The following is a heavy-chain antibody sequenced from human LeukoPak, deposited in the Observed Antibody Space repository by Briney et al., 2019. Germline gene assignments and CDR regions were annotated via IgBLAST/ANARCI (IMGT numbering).Heavy chain of an antibody. V-gene: IGHV3-7*01. CDR2: IKQDGSEK. Sequence: GGSLRLSCAASGFTFSSYWMSWVRQAPGKGLEWVANIKQDGSEKYYVDSVEGRFTISRDNAKNSLYLQMNSLRAEDTAVYYCARGPSTREYYDFWSGYRRGYYFDYWGQGTLVTVSS. CDR1: GFTFSSYW. J-gene: IGHJ4*02. CDR3: ARGPSTREYYDFWSGYRRGYYFDY. D-gene: IGHD3-3*01.